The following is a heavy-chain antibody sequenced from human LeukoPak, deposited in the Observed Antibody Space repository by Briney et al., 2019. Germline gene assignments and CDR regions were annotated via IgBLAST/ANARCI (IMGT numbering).Heavy chain of an antibody. V-gene: IGHV1-18*01. J-gene: IGHJ4*02. D-gene: IGHD2-8*02. CDR1: GYSFTSYG. CDR2: ISAYNGDT. CDR3: ARDRAHAGALDY. Sequence: GASVKVSCKASGYSFTSYGIRWVRRAPGQELEWMGWISAYNGDTNYAQNLQGRVTMTTDTSTSTAYMELRSLTSDDTAVYYCARDRAHAGALDYWGQGALVTVSS.